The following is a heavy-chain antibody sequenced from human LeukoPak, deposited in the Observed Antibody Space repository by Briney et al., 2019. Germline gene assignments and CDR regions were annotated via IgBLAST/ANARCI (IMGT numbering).Heavy chain of an antibody. CDR2: ISGYNGNT. Sequence: ASVKVSCKASGYTFNTYGITWVRQAPGQGLEWMGWISGYNGNTNYAQKLQGRVTMTTDTSTSTAYMELRSLRSDDTAVYYCARMWVVAATNPPNWFDPWGQGTLVTVSS. J-gene: IGHJ5*02. CDR1: GYTFNTYG. V-gene: IGHV1-18*01. D-gene: IGHD2-15*01. CDR3: ARMWVVAATNPPNWFDP.